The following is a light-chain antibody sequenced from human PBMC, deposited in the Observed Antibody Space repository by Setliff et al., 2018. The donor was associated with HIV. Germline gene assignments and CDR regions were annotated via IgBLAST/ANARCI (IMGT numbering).Light chain of an antibody. CDR1: SSDIGGYNY. Sequence: QSALAQPASVSGSPGQSITISCTGISSDIGGYNYVSWYQQYPGKAPTLMLYDVNKRPSGVSNRFSGSKSGNTASLTISGLQAEDEADYYCSSKTSTSTLVFGGGTKVTVL. CDR3: SSKTSTSTLV. V-gene: IGLV2-14*03. CDR2: DVN. J-gene: IGLJ2*01.